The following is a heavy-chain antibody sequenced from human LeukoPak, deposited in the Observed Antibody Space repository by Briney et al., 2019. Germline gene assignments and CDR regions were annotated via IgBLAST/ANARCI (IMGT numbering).Heavy chain of an antibody. Sequence: SETLSLTCSVSGVSISSGSNYWGWIRQPPGKTLEWIGSIYSSGSTYYNPSLKSRVIILFDTAKNHFSLKLSSVTAADTAEYYCARERPQWLVRCFDYWGQGTLVTVSS. CDR2: IYSSGST. CDR3: ARERPQWLVRCFDY. D-gene: IGHD6-19*01. J-gene: IGHJ4*02. CDR1: GVSISSGSNY. V-gene: IGHV4-39*07.